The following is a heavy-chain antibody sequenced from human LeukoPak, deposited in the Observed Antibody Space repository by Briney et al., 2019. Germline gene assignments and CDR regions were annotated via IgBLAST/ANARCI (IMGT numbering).Heavy chain of an antibody. J-gene: IGHJ5*02. Sequence: SETLSLTCTVSGGSISSSSYYWGWIRQPPGKGLEWIGSIFYSGSTYYNPSLQSRVTISVDTSKNQFSLKLSSVTAADTAVYYCARQSLTMVRGINWFDPWGQGTLVTVSS. CDR2: IFYSGST. V-gene: IGHV4-39*01. D-gene: IGHD3-10*01. CDR3: ARQSLTMVRGINWFDP. CDR1: GGSISSSSYY.